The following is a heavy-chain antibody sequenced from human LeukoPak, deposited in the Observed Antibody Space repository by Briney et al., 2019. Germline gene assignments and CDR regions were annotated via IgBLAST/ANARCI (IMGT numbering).Heavy chain of an antibody. Sequence: ASVKVSCKASGGTLSSYAISWVRQAPGQGLEWMGGIIPIFGTANYAQKFQGRVTITTDESTSTAYMELSSLRSEDTAVYYCASARQGLNDFDYWGQRTLVTVSS. J-gene: IGHJ4*02. V-gene: IGHV1-69*05. CDR1: GGTLSSYA. CDR2: IIPIFGTA. D-gene: IGHD3-16*01. CDR3: ASARQGLNDFDY.